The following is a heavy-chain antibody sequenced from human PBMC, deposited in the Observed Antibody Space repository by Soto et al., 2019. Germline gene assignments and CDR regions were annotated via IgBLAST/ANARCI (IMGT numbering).Heavy chain of an antibody. CDR1: GRPIIGYY. CDR3: AKGSFRSGGYYSDFDY. V-gene: IGHV4-59*01. J-gene: IGHJ4*02. CDR2: IYYTGST. Sequence: SETLSLTCTVSGRPIIGYYWGWIRQPPGKGLEWIGYIYYTGSTNYNPSLKSRVTISVDTSKNQFSLKLSSVTAADTAVYYCAKGSFRSGGYYSDFDYWGQGTLVTVSS. D-gene: IGHD3-10*01.